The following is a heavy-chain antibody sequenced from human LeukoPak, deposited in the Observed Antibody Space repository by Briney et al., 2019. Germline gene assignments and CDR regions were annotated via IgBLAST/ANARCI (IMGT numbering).Heavy chain of an antibody. CDR3: AGHRSMLTPQVAYGMDV. Sequence: SETLSLTCAVSGGSISSSNWWSWVRQPPGKGLECIGKIYHSGSTNYNPSLKSRVTISVDKSKNQFSLKLSSVTAADTAVYYCAGHRSMLTPQVAYGMDVSGQGTTVTVSS. CDR2: IYHSGST. D-gene: IGHD3-10*02. CDR1: GGSISSSNW. J-gene: IGHJ6*02. V-gene: IGHV4-4*02.